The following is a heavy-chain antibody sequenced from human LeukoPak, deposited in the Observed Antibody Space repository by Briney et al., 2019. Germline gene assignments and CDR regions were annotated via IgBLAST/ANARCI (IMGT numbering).Heavy chain of an antibody. J-gene: IGHJ4*02. V-gene: IGHV1-8*02. CDR3: AREYRHQPD. D-gene: IGHD5-12*01. Sequence: ASVKVSCKASGYTFTGYYMHWVRQASGQGPEWMGWMNPNSGNTGYAQKFQGRFTMTWDTSISTAYMELSSLRSEDTAMYYCAREYRHQPDWGQGTLVTVSS. CDR2: MNPNSGNT. CDR1: GYTFTGYY.